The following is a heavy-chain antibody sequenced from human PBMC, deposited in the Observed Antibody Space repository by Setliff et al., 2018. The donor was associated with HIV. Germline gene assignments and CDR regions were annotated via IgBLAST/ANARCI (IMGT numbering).Heavy chain of an antibody. J-gene: IGHJ4*02. V-gene: IGHV4-39*07. CDR1: GGSISSGSYY. D-gene: IGHD6-19*01. CDR3: ASSGWLPYFDY. CDR2: IYYSGST. Sequence: SETLSLTCTVSGGSISSGSYYWSWIRQPPGKGLEWIGSIYYSGSTYYNPSLKSRVTISVDTSKNQFSLKLSSVTAADTAVYYCASSGWLPYFDYWGQGTLVTVSS.